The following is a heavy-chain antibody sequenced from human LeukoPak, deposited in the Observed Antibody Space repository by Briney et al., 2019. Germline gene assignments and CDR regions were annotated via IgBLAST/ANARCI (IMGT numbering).Heavy chain of an antibody. CDR2: ISAGGGST. CDR1: GFTFSSYA. D-gene: IGHD1-1*01. CDR3: ARDLTGTTFFYFDY. Sequence: GGSLRLSCAASGFTFSSYAMSWVRQAPGKGLEWVSAISAGGGSTYYADSVKGRFTISRDNSKNTLYLQMNSLRAEDTAVYYCARDLTGTTFFYFDYWGQGTLVTVSS. J-gene: IGHJ4*02. V-gene: IGHV3-23*01.